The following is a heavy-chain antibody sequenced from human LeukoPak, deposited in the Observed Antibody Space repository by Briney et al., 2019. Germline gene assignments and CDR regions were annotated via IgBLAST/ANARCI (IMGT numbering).Heavy chain of an antibody. CDR3: ARDLGTDY. CDR2: INHSGST. Sequence: SETLSLTCAVYGGSFSGYYWSWIRQPPGKGLEWIGEINHSGSTNYNPSLKSRVTISVDTSKNQFSLKLSSVTAADTAVYYCARDLGTDYWGQGTLVTVSS. J-gene: IGHJ4*02. CDR1: GGSFSGYY. D-gene: IGHD1-1*01. V-gene: IGHV4-34*01.